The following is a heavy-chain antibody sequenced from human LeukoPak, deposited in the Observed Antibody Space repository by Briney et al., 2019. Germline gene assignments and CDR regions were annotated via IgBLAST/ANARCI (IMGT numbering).Heavy chain of an antibody. Sequence: PGGSLRLSYAASGFTFDDYAMHWLRQAPGKGLAGVSGISWNSGSIGYADPVKGRFTISRDNAKNSLYLQMNSLRAEETALYYCSKAQSSEGNAFDIWGQGTMVSVSS. CDR2: ISWNSGSI. V-gene: IGHV3-9*01. CDR3: SKAQSSEGNAFDI. D-gene: IGHD3-10*01. CDR1: GFTFDDYA. J-gene: IGHJ3*02.